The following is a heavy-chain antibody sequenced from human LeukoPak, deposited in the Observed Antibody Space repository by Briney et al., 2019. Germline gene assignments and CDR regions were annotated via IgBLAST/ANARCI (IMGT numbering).Heavy chain of an antibody. CDR1: GGSFSGYY. J-gene: IGHJ4*02. Sequence: SETLSLTCAVYGGSFSGYYWSWIRQPPGKELEWIGEINHSGSTNYNPSLKSRVTISVDTSKNQFSLKLSSVTAADTAVYYCARYSSGVDYWGQGTLVTVSS. D-gene: IGHD6-19*01. CDR2: INHSGST. CDR3: ARYSSGVDY. V-gene: IGHV4-34*01.